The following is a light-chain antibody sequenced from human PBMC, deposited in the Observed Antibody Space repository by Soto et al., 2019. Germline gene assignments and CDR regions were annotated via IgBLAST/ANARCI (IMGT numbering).Light chain of an antibody. CDR2: EVT. CDR3: VSYATSTTLYV. Sequence: QSALTQPASVSGAPGQSITISCTATSRDVGSFNYVSWYQHHPGKAPKLMIYEVTSRPSGVSNRVSGSKSGNTASLTISGRQAEDEADYYCVSYATSTTLYVFGSGTKLTVL. J-gene: IGLJ1*01. CDR1: SRDVGSFNY. V-gene: IGLV2-14*01.